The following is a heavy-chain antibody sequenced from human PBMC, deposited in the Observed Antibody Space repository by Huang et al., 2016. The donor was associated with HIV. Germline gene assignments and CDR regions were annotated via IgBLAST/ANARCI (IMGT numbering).Heavy chain of an antibody. CDR3: ASQHIGAAATWF. J-gene: IGHJ4*02. CDR2: VYHSGST. Sequence: QLQLQESGPGQVKPSETLSLTCTVSGDFISSTNYYWGWIRQSPGKGLVWVGSVYHSGSTNYTPSLKSRVTLSVDTSRNQFSLRLNSVTAADTAVYYCASQHIGAAATWFWGRGTQVAVSS. CDR1: GDFISSTNYY. D-gene: IGHD6-13*01. V-gene: IGHV4-39*01.